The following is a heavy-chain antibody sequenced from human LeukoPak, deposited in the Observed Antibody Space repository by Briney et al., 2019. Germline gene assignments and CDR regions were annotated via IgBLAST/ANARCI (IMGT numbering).Heavy chain of an antibody. J-gene: IGHJ4*02. CDR2: ISSSSSTI. Sequence: GGSLRLSCAASGFTFSSYSMNWVRQAPGKGLEWVSYISSSSSTIYYADSVKGRFTISRDNAKNSLYLQMNSLRAEDTAVYDCARDAGVIAAAGPLDYWGQGTLVTVSS. V-gene: IGHV3-48*01. CDR3: ARDAGVIAAAGPLDY. CDR1: GFTFSSYS. D-gene: IGHD6-13*01.